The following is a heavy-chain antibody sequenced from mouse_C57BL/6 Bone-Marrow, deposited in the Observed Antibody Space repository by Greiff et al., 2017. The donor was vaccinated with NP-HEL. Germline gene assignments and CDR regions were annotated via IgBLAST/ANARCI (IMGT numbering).Heavy chain of an antibody. Sequence: VQLQQPGAELVMPGASVKLSCKASGYTFTSYWMHWVKQRPGQGLEWIGEIDPSDSYTNYNQKFKGKSTLTVDKSSSTAYMQLSSLTSEDSAVYYCATYYDYTGFAYWGQGTLVTVSA. V-gene: IGHV1-69*01. CDR1: GYTFTSYW. J-gene: IGHJ3*01. CDR3: ATYYDYTGFAY. CDR2: IDPSDSYT. D-gene: IGHD2-4*01.